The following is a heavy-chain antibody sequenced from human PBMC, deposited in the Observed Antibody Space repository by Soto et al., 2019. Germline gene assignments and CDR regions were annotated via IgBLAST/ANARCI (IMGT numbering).Heavy chain of an antibody. CDR1: GFTFSNAW. V-gene: IGHV3-15*01. CDR3: TTDSAQYYYDSSGYYPDY. D-gene: IGHD3-22*01. CDR2: IKSKTDGGTT. Sequence: GGSLRLSCAASGFTFSNAWMSWVRQAPGKGLEWVGRIKSKTDGGTTDYAAPVKGRFTISRDDSKNTLYLQMNSLKTEDTAVYYCTTDSAQYYYDSSGYYPDYWGQGTLVTVSS. J-gene: IGHJ4*02.